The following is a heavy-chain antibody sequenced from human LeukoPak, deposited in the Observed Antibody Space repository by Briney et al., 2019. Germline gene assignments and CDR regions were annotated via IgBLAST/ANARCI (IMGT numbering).Heavy chain of an antibody. J-gene: IGHJ5*02. CDR2: IYYSGST. Sequence: PSETLSLTCTVSGGSISSNYWSWIRQPPGKGLEWIGYIYYSGSTYYNPSLKSRVTISVDTSKNQFSLKLSSVTAADTAVYYCARASYGSGSYQPFDPWGQGTLVTVSS. CDR3: ARASYGSGSYQPFDP. CDR1: GGSISSNY. V-gene: IGHV4-30-4*08. D-gene: IGHD3-10*01.